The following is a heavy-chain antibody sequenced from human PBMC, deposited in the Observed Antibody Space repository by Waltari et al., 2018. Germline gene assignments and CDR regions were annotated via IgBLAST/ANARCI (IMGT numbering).Heavy chain of an antibody. Sequence: QVQLQQWGAGLLKPSETLSLTCAVYGGSFSGYYWSWIRQPPGKGLEWIGEINHSGSTNYNPSLKSRVTISVDTSKNQFSLKLSSVTAADTAVYYCARTRTPHRYFDLWGRGTLVTVSS. CDR3: ARTRTPHRYFDL. CDR1: GGSFSGYY. V-gene: IGHV4-34*01. CDR2: INHSGST. J-gene: IGHJ2*01.